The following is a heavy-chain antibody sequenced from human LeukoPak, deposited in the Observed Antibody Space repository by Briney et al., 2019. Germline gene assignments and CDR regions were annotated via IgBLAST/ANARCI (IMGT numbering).Heavy chain of an antibody. D-gene: IGHD3-10*01. V-gene: IGHV3-30-3*01. CDR3: ARSKLKRITMVRGVIIDYGMDV. CDR2: ISYDGSNK. CDR1: GFTFSSYA. J-gene: IGHJ6*02. Sequence: GRSLRLSCAASGFTFSSYAMHWVRQAPGKGLEWVAVISYDGSNKYYADSVKGRFTISRDNSKNTQYLQMNSLRAEDTAVYYCARSKLKRITMVRGVIIDYGMDVWGQRTTVTVS.